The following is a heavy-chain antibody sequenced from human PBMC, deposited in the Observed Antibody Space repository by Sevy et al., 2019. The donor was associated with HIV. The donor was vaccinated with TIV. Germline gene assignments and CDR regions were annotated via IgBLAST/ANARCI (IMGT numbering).Heavy chain of an antibody. Sequence: GGSLRLSCAASGFTFDDYGMSWVRQAPGKGLEWVSGINWNGGSTGYADSVKGRFTISRDNAKNSLYLQMNSLRAEDTALYYRARSGIAYGGSYSGGSYFDYWGQGTLVTVSS. J-gene: IGHJ4*02. CDR1: GFTFDDYG. D-gene: IGHD1-26*01. CDR3: ARSGIAYGGSYSGGSYFDY. CDR2: INWNGGST. V-gene: IGHV3-20*04.